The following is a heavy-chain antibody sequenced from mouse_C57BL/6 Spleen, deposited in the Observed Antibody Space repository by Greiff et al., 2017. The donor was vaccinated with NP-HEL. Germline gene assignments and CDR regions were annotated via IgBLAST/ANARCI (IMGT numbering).Heavy chain of an antibody. V-gene: IGHV5-6*02. CDR1: GFTFSSYG. Sequence: DVKLVESGGDLVKPGGSLKLSCAASGFTFSSYGMSWVRQTPDKRLEWVATISSGGSYTYYPDSVKGRFTISRDNAKNTLYLQMSSLKSEDTAMYYCARRDTTVVPFDYWGQGTTLTVSS. J-gene: IGHJ2*01. CDR2: ISSGGSYT. CDR3: ARRDTTVVPFDY. D-gene: IGHD1-1*01.